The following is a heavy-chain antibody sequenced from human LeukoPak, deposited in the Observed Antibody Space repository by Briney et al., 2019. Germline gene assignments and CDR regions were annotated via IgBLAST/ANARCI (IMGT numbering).Heavy chain of an antibody. V-gene: IGHV5-51*01. D-gene: IGHD3-10*01. CDR3: WIPDSQGITMVRGVTNFNAFDI. CDR1: GYSFTSYW. Sequence: GESLKISCKGSGYSFTSYWIGWVRQMPGKGLEWMGIIYPGDSDTRYSPSFQGQVTISADKSISTAYLQWSSLKASDTAMYYCWIPDSQGITMVRGVTNFNAFDIWGQGTMVTVSS. J-gene: IGHJ3*02. CDR2: IYPGDSDT.